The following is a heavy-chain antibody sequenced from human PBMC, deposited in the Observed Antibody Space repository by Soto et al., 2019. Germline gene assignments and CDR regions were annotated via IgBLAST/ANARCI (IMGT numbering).Heavy chain of an antibody. V-gene: IGHV4-34*01. CDR1: GGSFSGYY. CDR2: INHSGST. J-gene: IGHJ6*03. Sequence: SETLSLTCAVYGGSFSGYYWSWIRQPPGKGLEWFGEINHSGSTNYNPSLKSRVTISVDTSKNQFSLKLSSVTAADTAVYYCARGRVDYGSGSYYYMDVWGKGTTVTVSS. D-gene: IGHD3-10*01. CDR3: ARGRVDYGSGSYYYMDV.